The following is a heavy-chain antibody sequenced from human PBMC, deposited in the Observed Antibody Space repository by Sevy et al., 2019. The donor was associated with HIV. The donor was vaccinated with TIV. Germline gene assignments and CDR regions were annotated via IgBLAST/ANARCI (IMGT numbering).Heavy chain of an antibody. V-gene: IGHV3-72*01. Sequence: GGSLRLSCAASGFTFSDHYVDWVRQAPGKGLEWVGRIRNRPNSYTTEYAGSVKGRFTISRDDSRDSVYLEMNSLKTQDSAVYYCVRGPNCGVGGCQQISPYCLDVWGKGATVTASS. D-gene: IGHD2-15*01. CDR2: IRNRPNSYTT. CDR3: VRGPNCGVGGCQQISPYCLDV. J-gene: IGHJ6*03. CDR1: GFTFSDHY.